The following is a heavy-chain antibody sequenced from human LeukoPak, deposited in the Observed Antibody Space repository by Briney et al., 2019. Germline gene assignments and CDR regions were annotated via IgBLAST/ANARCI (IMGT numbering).Heavy chain of an antibody. Sequence: ASVKVSCKASGYTFTSYGISWVRQAPGQGLEWMGWISAYNGNTNYAQKLQGRVTMTTDTSTSTAYMELRSLRSDDTAVYYCATWRLSIDSGSYFGYWGQGTLVTVSS. D-gene: IGHD3-10*01. V-gene: IGHV1-18*01. CDR2: ISAYNGNT. CDR1: GYTFTSYG. J-gene: IGHJ4*02. CDR3: ATWRLSIDSGSYFGY.